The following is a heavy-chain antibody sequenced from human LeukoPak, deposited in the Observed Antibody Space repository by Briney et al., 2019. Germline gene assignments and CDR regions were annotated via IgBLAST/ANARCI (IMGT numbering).Heavy chain of an antibody. J-gene: IGHJ4*02. Sequence: KSSETLSLTCTVSGGSISSYYWSWIRQPPGKGLEWIGYIYYSGSTNYNPSLKSRVTISVDTSKNQFSLKLSSVTAADTAVYYCARGIGYCSSTSCPYFDYWGQGTLVTVSS. V-gene: IGHV4-59*08. CDR3: ARGIGYCSSTSCPYFDY. D-gene: IGHD2-2*01. CDR1: GGSISSYY. CDR2: IYYSGST.